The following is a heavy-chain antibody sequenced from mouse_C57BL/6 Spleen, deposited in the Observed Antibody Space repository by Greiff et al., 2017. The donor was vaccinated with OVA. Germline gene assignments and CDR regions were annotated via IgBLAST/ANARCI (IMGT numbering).Heavy chain of an antibody. CDR2: INPNNGGT. Sequence: EVQLQQSGPELVKPGASVKIPCKASGYTFTDFNMDWVKQSHGKSLEWIGDINPNNGGTIYNQKFKGKATLTVDKSSSTAYMELRSLTSEDTAVYYCARKGDYYGSDWYFDVWGTGTTVTVSS. CDR1: GYTFTDFN. D-gene: IGHD1-1*01. V-gene: IGHV1-18*01. CDR3: ARKGDYYGSDWYFDV. J-gene: IGHJ1*03.